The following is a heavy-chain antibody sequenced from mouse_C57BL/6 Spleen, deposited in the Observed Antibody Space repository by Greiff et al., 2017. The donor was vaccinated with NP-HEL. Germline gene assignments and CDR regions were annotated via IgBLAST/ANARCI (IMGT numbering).Heavy chain of an antibody. Sequence: EVQLQQSGPVLVKPGASVKMSCKASGYTFTDYYMNWVKQSHGKSLEWIGVINPYNGGTSYNQKFKGKATLTVDKSSSTAYMELNSLTSEDSAVYYCARTEGDYDVEAMDYWGQGTSVTVSS. J-gene: IGHJ4*01. D-gene: IGHD2-4*01. CDR1: GYTFTDYY. CDR3: ARTEGDYDVEAMDY. CDR2: INPYNGGT. V-gene: IGHV1-19*01.